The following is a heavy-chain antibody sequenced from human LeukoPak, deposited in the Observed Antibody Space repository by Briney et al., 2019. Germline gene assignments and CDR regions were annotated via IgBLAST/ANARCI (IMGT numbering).Heavy chain of an antibody. CDR2: IYYSGST. Sequence: SETLSLTCAVYGGSFSGYYWSWIRQPPGKGLEWIGSIYYSGSTYYNPSLKSRVTISVDTSKNQFSLKLTSVTAADTAVYYCARSVMDSSDFYYFDYWGQGTLVTVSS. J-gene: IGHJ4*02. D-gene: IGHD3-22*01. CDR3: ARSVMDSSDFYYFDY. CDR1: GGSFSGYY. V-gene: IGHV4-34*01.